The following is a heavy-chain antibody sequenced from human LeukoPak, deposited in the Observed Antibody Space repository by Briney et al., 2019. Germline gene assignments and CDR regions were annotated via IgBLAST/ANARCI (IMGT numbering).Heavy chain of an antibody. Sequence: GGSLRLSCAASGFKIEDYYMSWIRQAPGKGLEWVSHISLSGGTIHYADSVKGRFTVSRDNAKNSLYLQMNSLRAEDTAVYYCARGYCSGGSCPHDYWGQGTLVTVSS. V-gene: IGHV3-11*04. J-gene: IGHJ4*02. CDR2: ISLSGGTI. D-gene: IGHD2-15*01. CDR3: ARGYCSGGSCPHDY. CDR1: GFKIEDYY.